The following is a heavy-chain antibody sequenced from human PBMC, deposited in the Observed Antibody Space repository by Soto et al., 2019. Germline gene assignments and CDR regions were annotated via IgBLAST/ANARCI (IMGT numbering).Heavy chain of an antibody. CDR3: ARGLGIVRGVIQYYYYYGMDV. D-gene: IGHD3-10*01. Sequence: EVQLVESGGGLVKPGGSLRLSCAASGFTFSSYSMNWVRQAPGKGLEWVSSISSSSSYIYYADSVKGRFTISRDNAKKPLFLQKKRLGAGEPAVYFWARGLGIVRGVIQYYYYYGMDVWGQGTTVTVSS. V-gene: IGHV3-21*01. CDR2: ISSSSSYI. CDR1: GFTFSSYS. J-gene: IGHJ6*02.